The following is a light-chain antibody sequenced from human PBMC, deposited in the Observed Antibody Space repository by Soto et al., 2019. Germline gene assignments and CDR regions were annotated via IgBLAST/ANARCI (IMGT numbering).Light chain of an antibody. CDR1: QSINIW. Sequence: DIQMTQSPSTLSASVGDRVTITCRASQSINIWLAWYQQKPGKAPKLLIYKASTLESGVPSRVSGSGSGTEFTLTISSLQPDDFAPYYCQQYDSYSCTFGQGTKGEIK. V-gene: IGKV1-5*03. CDR2: KAS. J-gene: IGKJ1*01. CDR3: QQYDSYSCT.